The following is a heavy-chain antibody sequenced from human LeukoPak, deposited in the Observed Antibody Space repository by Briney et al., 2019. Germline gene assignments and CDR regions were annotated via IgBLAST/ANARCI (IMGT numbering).Heavy chain of an antibody. CDR1: GYTFTGYD. CDR3: TRGEYRSRGWFDP. Sequence: GASVKVSCKASGYTFTGYDISWVRQATGQGLEWMGWMNPNNGKTGYAQRFQGGVTMTRNTSISTAYMELSSLRSEDTAMYYCTRGEYRSRGWFDPWGQGTLVTVSS. D-gene: IGHD2/OR15-2a*01. J-gene: IGHJ5*02. V-gene: IGHV1-8*01. CDR2: MNPNNGKT.